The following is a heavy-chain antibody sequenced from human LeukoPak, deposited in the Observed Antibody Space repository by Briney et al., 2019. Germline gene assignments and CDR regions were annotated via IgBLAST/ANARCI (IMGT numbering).Heavy chain of an antibody. CDR3: ARLPLRSHFDY. CDR2: IYYSGTT. J-gene: IGHJ4*02. Sequence: PSETLSLTCTVAGGSISSYYWSWIRQPPGKGLEWIGYIYYSGTTNYNPSLKSRVTISVDTSKNQFSLKLNSVTAADTAVYYCARLPLRSHFDYWGQGTLVTVSS. CDR1: GGSISSYY. V-gene: IGHV4-59*08.